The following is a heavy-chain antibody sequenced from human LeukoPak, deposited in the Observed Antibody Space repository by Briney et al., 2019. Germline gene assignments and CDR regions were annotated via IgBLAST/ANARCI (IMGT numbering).Heavy chain of an antibody. CDR2: IVVGSGNT. V-gene: IGHV1-58*02. Sequence: GASVKVSCKASGYTFTSYAMQWVRQAPGQRLEWIGWIVVGSGNTNYAQKFQERVIITRDMSTSTAYMELSSLRSEDTAVYYCAAAFGYGGNPFDYRGLGTLVTVSS. J-gene: IGHJ4*02. D-gene: IGHD4-23*01. CDR3: AAAFGYGGNPFDY. CDR1: GYTFTSYA.